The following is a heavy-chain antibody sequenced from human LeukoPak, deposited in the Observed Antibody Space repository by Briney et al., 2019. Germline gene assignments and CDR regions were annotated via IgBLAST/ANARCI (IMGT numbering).Heavy chain of an antibody. V-gene: IGHV1-2*02. CDR1: GYTFTGYY. Sequence: ASVKVSCKASGYTFTGYYMHWVRQAPGQGLEWMGWINPNSCGSNYAQKFQSRVTINRDTSISTAFMVLSRLRSDDTAVYYCAGGGPEWLLSSYFDYLGQGTLVTVSS. D-gene: IGHD3-3*01. J-gene: IGHJ4*02. CDR3: AGGGPEWLLSSYFDY. CDR2: INPNSCGS.